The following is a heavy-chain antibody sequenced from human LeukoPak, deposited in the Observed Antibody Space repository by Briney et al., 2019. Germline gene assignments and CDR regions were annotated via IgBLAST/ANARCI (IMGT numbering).Heavy chain of an antibody. CDR3: ARGEGGSGTADVFDI. Sequence: GGSLRLSCAASGFTFSTYSMTWVRQAPGKGLEWVSSLSSSSSYIYYADSVKGRFTISRDNAKNSLYLQMNSLRAEDTAVYYCARGEGGSGTADVFDIWGQGTMVTVSS. CDR2: LSSSSSYI. D-gene: IGHD2-15*01. J-gene: IGHJ3*02. CDR1: GFTFSTYS. V-gene: IGHV3-21*01.